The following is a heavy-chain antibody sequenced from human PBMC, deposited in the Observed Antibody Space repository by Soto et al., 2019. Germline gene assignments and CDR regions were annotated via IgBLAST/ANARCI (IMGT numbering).Heavy chain of an antibody. CDR2: ISSSSSYI. V-gene: IGHV3-21*01. J-gene: IGHJ4*02. CDR3: ARAVFGGLYGGNSPFDY. Sequence: EVQLVESGGGLVKPGGSLRLSCAASGFTFSSYSMNWVRQAPGKGLEWVSSISSSSSYIYYADSVKGRFTISRDNAKNSLYLQMNSLRAEDTAVYYCARAVFGGLYGGNSPFDYWGQGTLVTVSS. D-gene: IGHD4-17*01. CDR1: GFTFSSYS.